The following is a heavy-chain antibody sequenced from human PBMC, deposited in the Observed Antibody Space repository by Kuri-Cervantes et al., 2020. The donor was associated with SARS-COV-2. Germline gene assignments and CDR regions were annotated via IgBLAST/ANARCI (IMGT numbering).Heavy chain of an antibody. V-gene: IGHV4-34*01. CDR1: GGSFSGYY. J-gene: IGHJ4*02. CDR2: INHSGST. Sequence: LETLSLTCAVYGGSFSGYYWSWIRQPPGKGLEWIGEINHSGSTNYNPSLKGRVTISVDTSKNQFSLKLSSVTAADTAVYYCARVGDYYGSGSVDYWGQGTLVTVSS. CDR3: ARVGDYYGSGSVDY. D-gene: IGHD3-10*01.